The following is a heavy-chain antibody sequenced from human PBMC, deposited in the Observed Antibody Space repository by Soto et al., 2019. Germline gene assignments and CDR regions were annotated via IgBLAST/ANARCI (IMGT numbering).Heavy chain of an antibody. CDR3: ARSVVGAQSQTDH. CDR1: GGSISSRSYY. D-gene: IGHD1-26*01. J-gene: IGHJ4*02. CDR2: ISYGGSP. V-gene: IGHV4-39*07. Sequence: SETLSLTCSVSGGSISSRSYYWGWIRQPPGKGLEWIGSISYGGSPSYNPSLKSRVTIFIDTSKNQFSLKLRSMTAADTAVYSCARSVVGAQSQTDHWGQGTLVTVSS.